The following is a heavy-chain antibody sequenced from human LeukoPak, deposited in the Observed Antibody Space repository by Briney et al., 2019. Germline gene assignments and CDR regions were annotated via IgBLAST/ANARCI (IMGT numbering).Heavy chain of an antibody. J-gene: IGHJ5*02. V-gene: IGHV5-51*01. CDR3: AGLSWGADGYNWVGHWFDP. CDR2: IYRGDSDT. CDR1: GYSFTSYW. Sequence: GESLKISCKGSGYSFTSYWIGWVRQMPGKGLEWMGIIYRGDSDTRYSPSFQGQVTISADKSMSTAYLQWSSLKASDTAMYYCAGLSWGADGYNWVGHWFDPWGQGTLVTVSS. D-gene: IGHD5-24*01.